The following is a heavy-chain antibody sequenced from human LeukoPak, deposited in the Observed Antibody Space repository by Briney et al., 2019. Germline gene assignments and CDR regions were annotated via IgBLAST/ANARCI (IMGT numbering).Heavy chain of an antibody. V-gene: IGHV3-23*01. CDR1: GFTFSSYA. CDR3: ARDLGRGSDWYFDL. J-gene: IGHJ2*01. CDR2: FSGITDNT. D-gene: IGHD3-16*01. Sequence: GGSLRLSCAASGFTFSSYAMSWVRQAPGKGLEWVSVFSGITDNTYYADSVKGRFTISRDNSKNTLYLQMNSLRAEDTAVYYCARDLGRGSDWYFDLWGRGTLVTVSS.